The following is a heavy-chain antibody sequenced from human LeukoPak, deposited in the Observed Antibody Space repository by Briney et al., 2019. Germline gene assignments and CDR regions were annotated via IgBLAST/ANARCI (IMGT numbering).Heavy chain of an antibody. D-gene: IGHD6-13*01. CDR3: ARDVAAAGSPLPEDY. J-gene: IGHJ4*02. CDR1: GFTFSSYS. CDR2: ISSSSSYI. Sequence: GGSLRLSCAASGFTFSSYSMNWVRQAPGKGLEWVSSISSSSSYIYYADSVKGRFTISRDSAKNSLYLQMNSLRAEDTAVYYCARDVAAAGSPLPEDYWGQGTLVTVSS. V-gene: IGHV3-21*01.